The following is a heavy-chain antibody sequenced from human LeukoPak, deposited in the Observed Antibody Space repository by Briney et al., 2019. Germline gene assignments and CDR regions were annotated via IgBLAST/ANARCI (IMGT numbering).Heavy chain of an antibody. CDR2: FYYSGRT. CDR1: GGSISSYY. D-gene: IGHD6-13*01. V-gene: IGHV4-59*01. Sequence: PSETLSLTCIVSGGSISSYYWSWIRQPPGKGLEWICDFYYSGRTNSNPPLKSRVTISVDTYKIQPSLKLSSGTAADTAVYYCARFRGYSRSWLDYWGQGTLHTVSS. J-gene: IGHJ4*02. CDR3: ARFRGYSRSWLDY.